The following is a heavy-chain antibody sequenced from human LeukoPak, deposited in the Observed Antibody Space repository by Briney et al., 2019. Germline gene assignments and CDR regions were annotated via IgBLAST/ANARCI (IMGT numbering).Heavy chain of an antibody. CDR3: ARGPRPDITVAHTVEK. CDR1: GFTFRKYA. J-gene: IGHJ4*02. CDR2: ISSRGDST. D-gene: IGHD6-19*01. Sequence: GWSLIPSCAAGGFTFRKYAMSWGRQVAGGGLGWVSTISSRGDSTYDPDSVEVRFTISRDNSKKSSFLRMNSASTADTAVYYCARGPRPDITVAHTVEKWGQGTLVTVSS. V-gene: IGHV3-23*01.